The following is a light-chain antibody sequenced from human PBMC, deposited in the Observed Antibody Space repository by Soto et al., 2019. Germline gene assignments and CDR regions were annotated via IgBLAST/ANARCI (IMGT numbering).Light chain of an antibody. Sequence: EIVLTQSPGTLSLSPGERATLSCRASQSVSSSYLAWYQQKPGQAPRLLIYGASSRATGIPDRFSGSGSGTDFTLTFSRLEPEDFAVYYCQQWRTFGQGTKVEIK. J-gene: IGKJ1*01. V-gene: IGKV3-20*01. CDR2: GAS. CDR3: QQWRT. CDR1: QSVSSSY.